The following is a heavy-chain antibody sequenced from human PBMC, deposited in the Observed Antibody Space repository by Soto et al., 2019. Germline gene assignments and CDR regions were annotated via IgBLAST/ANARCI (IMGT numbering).Heavy chain of an antibody. V-gene: IGHV5-51*01. J-gene: IGHJ4*02. CDR3: ARRGDYFDGTSYYYDFDY. CDR2: IYPDDSST. CDR1: GYTFTTSS. Sequence: GESLKISCKGSGYTFTTSSIGWVRQMPGKGLEWMGIIYPDDSSTKYSPSFQGQVTMSADKSINTAFLQWHSLRASDTALYFCARRGDYFDGTSYYYDFDYWGQGTLVTVSS. D-gene: IGHD3-22*01.